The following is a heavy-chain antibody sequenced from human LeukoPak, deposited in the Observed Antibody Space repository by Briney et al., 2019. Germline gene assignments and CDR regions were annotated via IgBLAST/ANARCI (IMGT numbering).Heavy chain of an antibody. Sequence: SETLSLTCTVSGGSVSSSSYYWGWIRQPPGKGLEWIGSIYYSGSTYYNPSLKSRVTISVDTSKNQFSLKLSSVTAADTAVYYCARYGLGYYWGQGTLVTVSS. V-gene: IGHV4-39*01. CDR1: GGSVSSSSYY. CDR3: ARYGLGYY. D-gene: IGHD3-10*01. CDR2: IYYSGST. J-gene: IGHJ4*02.